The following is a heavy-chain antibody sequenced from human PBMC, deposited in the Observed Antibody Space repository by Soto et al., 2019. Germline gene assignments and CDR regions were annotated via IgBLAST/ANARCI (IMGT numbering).Heavy chain of an antibody. CDR3: ARGEAAPNSYYYYYYMDV. V-gene: IGHV3-48*01. CDR2: ISSSSSTI. Sequence: GGPLRLSWAAAGFTFVSFGGNWVRKAPGKGLEWVSYISSSSSTIYYADSVKGRFTISRDNAKNSLYLQMNSLRAEDTAVYYCARGEAAPNSYYYYYYMDVWGKGTTVTVSS. CDR1: GFTFVSFG. J-gene: IGHJ6*03. D-gene: IGHD6-6*01.